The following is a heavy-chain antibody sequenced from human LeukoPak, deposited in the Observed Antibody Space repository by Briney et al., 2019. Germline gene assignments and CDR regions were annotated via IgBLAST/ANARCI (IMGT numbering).Heavy chain of an antibody. CDR3: AKGRYSSSWDDAFDI. CDR2: ISYDGSNK. CDR1: GFTFSSYA. D-gene: IGHD6-13*01. J-gene: IGHJ3*02. Sequence: GGSLRLSCAASGFTFSSYAMHWVRQAPGKGLEWVAVISYDGSNKYYADSVKGRFTISRDNSKNTLYLQMNSLRAEDTAVYYCAKGRYSSSWDDAFDIWGQGTMVTVSS. V-gene: IGHV3-30*04.